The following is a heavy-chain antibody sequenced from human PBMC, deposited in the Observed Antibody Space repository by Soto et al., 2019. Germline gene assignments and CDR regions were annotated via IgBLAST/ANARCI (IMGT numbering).Heavy chain of an antibody. J-gene: IGHJ6*03. CDR3: ARDAPQRFDCSSTSCYIKYYYYYMDV. CDR2: IIPILGIA. V-gene: IGHV1-69*04. CDR1: GGTFSSYT. D-gene: IGHD2-2*02. Sequence: ASVKVSCKASGGTFSSYTISWVRQAPGQGLEWMGRIIPILGIANYAQKFQGRVTITADKSTSTAYMELSSLRSEDTAVYYCARDAPQRFDCSSTSCYIKYYYYYMDVWGKGTTVTVSS.